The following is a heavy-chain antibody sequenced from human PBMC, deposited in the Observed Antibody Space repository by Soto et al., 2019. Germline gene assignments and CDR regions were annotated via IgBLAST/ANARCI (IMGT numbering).Heavy chain of an antibody. CDR3: VKDRWIDY. CDR2: IIPIFGTA. J-gene: IGHJ4*02. D-gene: IGHD3-16*02. V-gene: IGHV1-69*05. Sequence: SVNVSCKASGGTFSSYAISWVRQAPGQGLEWMGGIIPIFGTANYAQKFQGRFTISRDNSKNTLYLQMSSLRAEDTAVYYCVKDRWIDYWGQGTLVTVSS. CDR1: GGTFSSYA.